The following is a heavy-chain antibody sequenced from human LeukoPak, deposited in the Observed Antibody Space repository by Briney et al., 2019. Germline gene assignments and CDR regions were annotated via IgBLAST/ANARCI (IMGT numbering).Heavy chain of an antibody. CDR3: AKDRGSIYSSSLFDY. CDR2: IYSGGST. D-gene: IGHD6-6*01. Sequence: GSLRLSCGASGFTVSSNYMSWVRQAPGKGLEWVSVIYSGGSTYYADSVKGRFTISRDNSKNTLYLQMNSLRAEDTAVYYCAKDRGSIYSSSLFDYWGQGALVTVSS. V-gene: IGHV3-53*01. CDR1: GFTVSSNY. J-gene: IGHJ4*02.